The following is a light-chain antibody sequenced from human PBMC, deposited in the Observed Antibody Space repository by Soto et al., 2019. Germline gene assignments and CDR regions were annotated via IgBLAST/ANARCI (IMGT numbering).Light chain of an antibody. CDR3: QQYNNWLT. V-gene: IGKV3-15*01. CDR2: AAS. CDR1: QSVSSN. Sequence: EIVMTQSPATLSVYPGERATLSCRASQSVSSNLAWYQQKPGQAPRLLIYAASTRATGIPARFSGSGSGTVFTLTISSLQSEDFAVYYCQQYNNWLTFGGGTKVEIK. J-gene: IGKJ4*01.